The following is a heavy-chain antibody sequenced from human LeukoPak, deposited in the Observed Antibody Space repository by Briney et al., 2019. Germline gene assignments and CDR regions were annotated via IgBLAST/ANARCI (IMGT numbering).Heavy chain of an antibody. V-gene: IGHV4-59*01. CDR2: IYYSGGT. CDR3: AGGSTIRGYYYYYMDV. D-gene: IGHD2-2*01. J-gene: IGHJ6*03. CDR1: GGSLSSYY. Sequence: SETLSLTCILSGGSLSSYYWSWLWQPPGKGLEWVGHIYYSGGTNYKPSLTSRATITVDTSKNQLSLKLSSVTAADTAVYYCAGGSTIRGYYYYYMDVWGEGPTVTVSS.